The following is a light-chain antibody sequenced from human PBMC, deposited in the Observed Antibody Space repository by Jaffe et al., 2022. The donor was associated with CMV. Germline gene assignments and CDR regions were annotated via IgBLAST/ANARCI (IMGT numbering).Light chain of an antibody. CDR1: SSDVGSYNL. Sequence: QSALTQPASVSGSPGQSITISCTGTSSDVGSYNLVSWYQQHPGKAPKLMIYEVSKRPSGVSNRFSGSKSGNTASLTISGLQAEDEADYYCCSYAVGVFGGGTKLTVL. J-gene: IGLJ3*02. CDR2: EVS. CDR3: CSYAVGV. V-gene: IGLV2-23*02.